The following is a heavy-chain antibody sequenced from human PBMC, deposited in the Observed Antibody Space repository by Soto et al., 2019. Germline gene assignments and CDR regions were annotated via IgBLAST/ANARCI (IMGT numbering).Heavy chain of an antibody. CDR2: MNPNSGNT. J-gene: IGHJ4*01. CDR3: ARGLVRAWIGYYHIARDTWNYALGY. CDR1: GYTFTSYD. V-gene: IGHV1-8*01. D-gene: IGHD3-3*01. Sequence: ASVKVSCKASGYTFTSYDINWVRQATGQGLEWMGWMNPNSGNTGYAQKFQGRVTMTRNTSISTAYMELSSLRSEDTAVYYCARGLVRAWIGYYHIARDTWNYALGYWGHGRLVTVS.